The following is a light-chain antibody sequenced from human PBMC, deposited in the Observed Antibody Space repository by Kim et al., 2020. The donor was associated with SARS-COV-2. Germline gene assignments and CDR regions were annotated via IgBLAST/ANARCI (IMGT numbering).Light chain of an antibody. CDR1: SSDVGGYNY. Sequence: GQSVTISCTGTSSDVGGYNYVSWYQQHPGKAPKLIIYEVTKRPSGVPDRFSGSKSGNTASLTVSGLQAEDEAEYYCNSYAGHNRHVFGSGTKVTVL. CDR3: NSYAGHNRHV. CDR2: EVT. J-gene: IGLJ1*01. V-gene: IGLV2-8*01.